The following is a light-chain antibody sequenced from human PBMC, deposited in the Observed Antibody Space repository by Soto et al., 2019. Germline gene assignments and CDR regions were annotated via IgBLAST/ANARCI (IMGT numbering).Light chain of an antibody. J-gene: IGKJ1*01. CDR2: DTS. CDR1: QSVGTSF. Sequence: EVVLTQSPGTLSLSPGGRATLSCRASQSVGTSFVAWYQQKPGQPPRLLIYDTSKRATGIPDRFSGSVSGTDFTLSISRVEPEDFAVFYCQQYGTSEIIFGQGAKVDNK. V-gene: IGKV3-20*01. CDR3: QQYGTSEII.